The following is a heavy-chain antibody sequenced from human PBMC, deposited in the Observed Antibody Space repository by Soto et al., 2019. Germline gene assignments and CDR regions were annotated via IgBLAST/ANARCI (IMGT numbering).Heavy chain of an antibody. Sequence: ASVKVSCKASGGTFSDFAINWLRQAPGQGLEWMGGIIPIFGTPNYAQKFQGRVTITADKSTSTAYMDLSGLRSEDTAVYYCARGPNKNYDSSGYYGYWGQGTLVTVSS. CDR1: GGTFSDFA. CDR2: IIPIFGTP. D-gene: IGHD3-22*01. J-gene: IGHJ4*02. V-gene: IGHV1-69*06. CDR3: ARGPNKNYDSSGYYGY.